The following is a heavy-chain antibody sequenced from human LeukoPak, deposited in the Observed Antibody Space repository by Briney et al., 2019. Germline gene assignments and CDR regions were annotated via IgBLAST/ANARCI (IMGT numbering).Heavy chain of an antibody. CDR3: ARDRSIYSSGWADAFDI. Sequence: PGGSLRLSCAASGFTFSSYEMNWLRQAPGKGREGVSYISSSGSTIYYADSVKGRFTISRDNAKNSLYLQMNSLRAEDTAVYYCARDRSIYSSGWADAFDIWGQGTMVTVSS. V-gene: IGHV3-48*03. CDR2: ISSSGSTI. J-gene: IGHJ3*02. D-gene: IGHD6-19*01. CDR1: GFTFSSYE.